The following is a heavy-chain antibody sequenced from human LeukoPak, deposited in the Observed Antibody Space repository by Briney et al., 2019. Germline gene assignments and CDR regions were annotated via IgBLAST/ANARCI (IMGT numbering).Heavy chain of an antibody. D-gene: IGHD5-18*01. CDR3: ARTYSWGMPDY. V-gene: IGHV3-21*01. CDR1: GFTFSSYS. J-gene: IGHJ4*02. Sequence: GGSLRLSCAASGFTFSSYSMNWVRQAPGKGLEWVSSISSSRSYIYYADSVKGRFTISRDNAKNSLYLQMNSLRAEDTAVYYCARTYSWGMPDYWGQGTLVTVSS. CDR2: ISSSRSYI.